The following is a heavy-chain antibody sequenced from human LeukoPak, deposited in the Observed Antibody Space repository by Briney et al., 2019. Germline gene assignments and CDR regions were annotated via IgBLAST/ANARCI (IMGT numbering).Heavy chain of an antibody. Sequence: GGSLRLSCAASGFTFSSYSMNWVRQAPGKGLEWVSYISSSSSTIYNADSVKGRFTISRDNAKNSLYLQMNSLRAEDTAVYYCARQNIVVVPAAPNWFDPWGQGTLVTVSS. CDR2: ISSSSSTI. J-gene: IGHJ5*02. CDR3: ARQNIVVVPAAPNWFDP. V-gene: IGHV3-48*01. CDR1: GFTFSSYS. D-gene: IGHD2-2*01.